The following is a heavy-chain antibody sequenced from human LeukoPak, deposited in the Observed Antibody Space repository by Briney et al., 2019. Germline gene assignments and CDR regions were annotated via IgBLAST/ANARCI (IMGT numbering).Heavy chain of an antibody. CDR3: SLLYSGSHAGVDY. J-gene: IGHJ4*02. CDR2: IRSKPYGGTS. CDR1: GFTFSDHA. Sequence: GGSLRLSCTTSGFTFSDHAMTGVRQAPGKGLEWVGFIRSKPYGGTSEYAPSVKGRFTFSRDDSKSIAYLQMNSQKTEDTAVYYCSLLYSGSHAGVDYWGRGTLVTVSS. V-gene: IGHV3-49*04. D-gene: IGHD1-26*01.